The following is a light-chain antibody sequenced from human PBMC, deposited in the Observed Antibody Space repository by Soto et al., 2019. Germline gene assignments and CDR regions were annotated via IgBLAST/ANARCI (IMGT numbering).Light chain of an antibody. CDR2: DVS. Sequence: QSALTQPASVSGSPGQSITISCTGTRSDVGGYNYVSWYQQHPGKAPKLMIYDVSNRPSGVSNRYSGSKSGNTASLTISGLQAEDEGDYYCTSYPSSSPPYVLGTGTKLTVL. J-gene: IGLJ1*01. V-gene: IGLV2-14*01. CDR3: TSYPSSSPPYV. CDR1: RSDVGGYNY.